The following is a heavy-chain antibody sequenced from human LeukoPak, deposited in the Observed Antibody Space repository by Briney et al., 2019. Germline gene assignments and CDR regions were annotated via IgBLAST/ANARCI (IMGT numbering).Heavy chain of an antibody. Sequence: GGSLRLSCAASGFTFSDYYMSWIRQAPGKGLEWVSYISSSSSYTNYADSVKGRFTISRDNSKNTLYLQMNSLRAEDTAVYYCAKDHYGSGKWGQGTLVTVSS. D-gene: IGHD3-10*01. CDR3: AKDHYGSGK. J-gene: IGHJ4*02. CDR1: GFTFSDYY. V-gene: IGHV3-11*05. CDR2: ISSSSSYT.